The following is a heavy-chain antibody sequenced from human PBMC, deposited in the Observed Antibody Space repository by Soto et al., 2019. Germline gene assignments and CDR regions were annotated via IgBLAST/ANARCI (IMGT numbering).Heavy chain of an antibody. J-gene: IGHJ6*03. CDR1: GFSLSNARMG. CDR2: IFSNDEK. Sequence: QVTLKESGPVLVKPTETLTLTCTVSGFSLSNARMGVSWIRQPPGKALEWLAHIFSNDEKSYSTSLKSRLTISKDISKSQVVLTMTNMDPVDTATYYCARIRVVVVAATPTRYYYYMDVWGKGTTVTVSS. D-gene: IGHD2-15*01. CDR3: ARIRVVVVAATPTRYYYYMDV. V-gene: IGHV2-26*01.